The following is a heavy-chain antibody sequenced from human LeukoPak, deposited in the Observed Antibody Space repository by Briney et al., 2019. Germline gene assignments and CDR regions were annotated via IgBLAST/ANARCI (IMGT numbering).Heavy chain of an antibody. CDR2: INHSGST. CDR1: GGSFSGYY. CDR3: VSKYYDFWSGARESFDY. Sequence: PSETLSLTCAVYGGSFSGYYWNWIRQPPGKGLEWIGEINHSGSTSDNPSLKSRVTISVDTSKNQFSLKLSSVTAADTAVYYCVSKYYDFWSGARESFDYWGQGTLVTVSS. D-gene: IGHD3-3*01. J-gene: IGHJ4*02. V-gene: IGHV4-34*01.